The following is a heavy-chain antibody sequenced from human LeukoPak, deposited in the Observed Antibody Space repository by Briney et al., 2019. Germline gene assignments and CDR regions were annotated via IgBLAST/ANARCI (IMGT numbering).Heavy chain of an antibody. Sequence: GGSLRLSCAASGFTFSSYWMSWVRQAPGKGLEWVANIKQDGSEKYYVDSVKGRFTISRDNAKNSLYLQMNSLRAEDTAVYYCARWAGNHYGSSGYPRPFEYWGQGTLVTVSS. J-gene: IGHJ4*02. CDR2: IKQDGSEK. CDR3: ARWAGNHYGSSGYPRPFEY. D-gene: IGHD3-22*01. CDR1: GFTFSSYW. V-gene: IGHV3-7*01.